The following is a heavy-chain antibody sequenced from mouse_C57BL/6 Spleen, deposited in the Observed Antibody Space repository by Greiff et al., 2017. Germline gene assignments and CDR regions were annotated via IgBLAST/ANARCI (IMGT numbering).Heavy chain of an antibody. CDR2: IDPSDSYT. J-gene: IGHJ1*03. Sequence: VQLQQPGAELVMPGASVKLSCKASGYTFTSYWMHWVKQRPGQGLEWIGEIDPSDSYTNYNQKFKGKSTLTVDKSSSTAYMQLSSLTSEDSAVYYCARGGKGDVGGTGTTVTVSS. V-gene: IGHV1-69*01. CDR3: ARGGKGDV. CDR1: GYTFTSYW.